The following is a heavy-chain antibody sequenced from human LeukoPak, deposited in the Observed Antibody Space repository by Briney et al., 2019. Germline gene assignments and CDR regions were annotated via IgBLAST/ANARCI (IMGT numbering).Heavy chain of an antibody. D-gene: IGHD1-7*01. V-gene: IGHV3-7*01. CDR1: GLTFSYYW. Sequence: PGGSLRLSCEASGLTFSYYWMSWVRQAPGEGLEWVANIKQDGSEKKYVDSVKGRFTISRDNAENSLYLQMNSLRAEDTAVYYCARGLITGTPSDLDVWGKGTTVTVSS. CDR2: IKQDGSEK. J-gene: IGHJ6*04. CDR3: ARGLITGTPSDLDV.